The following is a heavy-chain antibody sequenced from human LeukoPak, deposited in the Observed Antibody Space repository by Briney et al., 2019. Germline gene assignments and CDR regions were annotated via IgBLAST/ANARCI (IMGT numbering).Heavy chain of an antibody. CDR2: ISSSSSYI. CDR1: GFTFSSYS. J-gene: IGHJ4*02. Sequence: GGSLRLPCAASGFTFSSYSMNWVRQAPGKGLEWVSSISSSSSYIYYADSVKGRFTISRDNAKNSLYLQMNSLRAEDTAVYYCASGSEVVIDYWGQGTLVTVSS. CDR3: ASGSEVVIDY. D-gene: IGHD3-10*01. V-gene: IGHV3-21*01.